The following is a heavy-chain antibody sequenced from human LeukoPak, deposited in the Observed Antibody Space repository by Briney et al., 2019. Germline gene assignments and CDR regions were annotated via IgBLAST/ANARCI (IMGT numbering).Heavy chain of an antibody. D-gene: IGHD3-10*01. CDR3: ASTYDYGSGSYSIPNAFDI. CDR2: IWPSDSDT. CDR1: GYTFTNYW. Sequence: GESLKISCKGSGYTFTNYWIGWVRQMPGKGLEWMGIIWPSDSDTRYSPSFQGQVTISADKSIRTAYLQWSSLKASDTAMYYCASTYDYGSGSYSIPNAFDIWGQGTMVTVSS. V-gene: IGHV5-51*01. J-gene: IGHJ3*02.